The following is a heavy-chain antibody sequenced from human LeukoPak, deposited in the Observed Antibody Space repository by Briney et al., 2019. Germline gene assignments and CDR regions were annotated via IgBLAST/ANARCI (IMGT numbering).Heavy chain of an antibody. V-gene: IGHV3-30*18. Sequence: GGSLRLSCAASGFTFSTYGMHWVRQAPGRGLEWVAVISYDGSNKYYADSVKGRFTISRDNSKNTLYLQVNSLGAEDTAVYFCAKVFFRGGYYAASDYWGQGTLVTVSS. D-gene: IGHD1-26*01. J-gene: IGHJ4*02. CDR2: ISYDGSNK. CDR1: GFTFSTYG. CDR3: AKVFFRGGYYAASDY.